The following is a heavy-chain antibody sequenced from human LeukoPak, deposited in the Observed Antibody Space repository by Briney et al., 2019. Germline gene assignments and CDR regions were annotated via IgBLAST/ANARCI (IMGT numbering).Heavy chain of an antibody. V-gene: IGHV1-2*02. CDR2: INPNSGGT. CDR1: GYTFTVYY. J-gene: IGHJ5*02. Sequence: ASVKVSCKASGYTFTVYYIHWVRQAPGQGLEWMGWINPNSGGTNYAQKFQGRVTMTRDTSISTAYMELSRLRSDDTAVYYCARGPWFGEIAQFDPWGQGTLVTVSS. D-gene: IGHD3-10*01. CDR3: ARGPWFGEIAQFDP.